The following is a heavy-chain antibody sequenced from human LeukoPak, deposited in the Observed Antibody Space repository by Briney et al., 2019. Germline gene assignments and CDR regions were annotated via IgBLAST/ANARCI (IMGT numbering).Heavy chain of an antibody. V-gene: IGHV4-59*08. J-gene: IGHJ4*02. CDR3: ARPRRDSSSHFDY. Sequence: SETLSLTCTVSGGSISSYYWSWIRQPPGKGLEWIGYIYYSGSTNYNPSLKSRVTISVDTSKNQFSLKLSSVTAADTAVYYCARPRRDSSSHFDYWGQGTLVTVSS. CDR1: GGSISSYY. CDR2: IYYSGST. D-gene: IGHD3-22*01.